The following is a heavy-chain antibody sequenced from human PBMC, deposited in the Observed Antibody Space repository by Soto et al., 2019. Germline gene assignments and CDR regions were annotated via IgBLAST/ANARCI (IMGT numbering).Heavy chain of an antibody. V-gene: IGHV1-69*13. Sequence: ASVKVSCKASGDTSSGDALSWVRQAPGQGLEWMGGIIPMFGTTSYPQKFQGRVTITADESTSTAYMELTSLRSEDTAVYYCARARVFGVVVPYYGMDVWG. CDR3: ARARVFGVVVPYYGMDV. J-gene: IGHJ6*02. CDR2: IIPMFGTT. D-gene: IGHD3-3*01. CDR1: GDTSSGDA.